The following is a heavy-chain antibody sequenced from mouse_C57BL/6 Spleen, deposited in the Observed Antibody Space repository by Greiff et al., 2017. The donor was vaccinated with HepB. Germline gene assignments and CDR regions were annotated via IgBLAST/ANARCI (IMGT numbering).Heavy chain of an antibody. CDR1: GFTFSSYA. D-gene: IGHD1-1*01. CDR3: TRDEAVATEGPFAY. V-gene: IGHV5-9-1*02. CDR2: ISSGGDYI. J-gene: IGHJ3*01. Sequence: EVKVVESGEGLVKPGGSLKLSCAASGFTFSSYAMSWVRQTPEKRLEWVAYISSGGDYIYYADTVKGRFTISRDNARNTLYLQMSSLKSEDTAMYYCTRDEAVATEGPFAYWGQGTLVTVSA.